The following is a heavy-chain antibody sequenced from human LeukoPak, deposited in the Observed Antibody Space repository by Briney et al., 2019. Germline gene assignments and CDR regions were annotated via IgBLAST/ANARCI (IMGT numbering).Heavy chain of an antibody. J-gene: IGHJ5*02. D-gene: IGHD3-22*01. Sequence: PSETLSLTCTVSGGSISGYYWSWIRQSPGKGLEWIGYIDCSGSTNCNPSLKSRVTISINTSKNQFSLKLSSVTAADTAVFYCARYSSVYNWFDPWGQGTLVTVSS. CDR3: ARYSSVYNWFDP. CDR2: IDCSGST. CDR1: GGSISGYY. V-gene: IGHV4-59*01.